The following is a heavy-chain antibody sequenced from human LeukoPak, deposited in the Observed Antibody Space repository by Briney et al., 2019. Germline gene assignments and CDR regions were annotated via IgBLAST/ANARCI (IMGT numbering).Heavy chain of an antibody. D-gene: IGHD3-22*01. CDR3: ARDWNYFENSGFYFEH. J-gene: IGHJ4*02. CDR2: IKYDGSQK. CDR1: GFTFSKYW. V-gene: IGHV3-7*03. Sequence: PGGSLRLSCAASGFTFSKYWMSWVRQAPGKGLEWVTIIKYDGSQKYYADSVKGRFTISRDNAKNSLSLQMNSLRVEDTAVYYCARDWNYFENSGFYFEHWGQGTLVTVSS.